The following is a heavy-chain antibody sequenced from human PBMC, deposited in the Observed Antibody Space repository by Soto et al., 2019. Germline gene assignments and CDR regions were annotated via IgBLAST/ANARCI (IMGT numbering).Heavy chain of an antibody. J-gene: IGHJ4*02. V-gene: IGHV3-33*01. D-gene: IGHD5-12*01. CDR2: IWNEGINK. Sequence: QVELAESGGGAVQPGRSLRLSCAASGFIFDSHGMHWVRQAPGKGLEWVAVIWNEGINKYYADSVKGRFTISRDNSNNTVVLHMSSLRTADTALYYGARGGGYNFGSPKFDYWGQGAQVTVSS. CDR1: GFIFDSHG. CDR3: ARGGGYNFGSPKFDY.